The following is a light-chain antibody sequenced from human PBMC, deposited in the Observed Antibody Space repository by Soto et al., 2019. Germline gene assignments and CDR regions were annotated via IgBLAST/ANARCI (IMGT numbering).Light chain of an antibody. Sequence: QAVVTQPPSVSGAPGQRVSISCTGTSSNIGAGYDVHWYQHLPGTAPKLLIFGDINRPSGVPDRFSGSKSGTSASLAITGLPAEDEADYYCQSYDSSLSISVFGGGTKLTVL. CDR1: SSNIGAGYD. CDR3: QSYDSSLSISV. V-gene: IGLV1-40*01. CDR2: GDI. J-gene: IGLJ2*01.